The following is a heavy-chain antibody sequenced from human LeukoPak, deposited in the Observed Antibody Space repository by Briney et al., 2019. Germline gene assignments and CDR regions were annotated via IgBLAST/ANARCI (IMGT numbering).Heavy chain of an antibody. J-gene: IGHJ4*02. D-gene: IGHD3-16*01. CDR3: ATRYIFDYLGY. CDR1: GFTVSSNA. V-gene: IGHV3-53*01. Sequence: GGSLRLSCAASGFTVSSNAMSWVRQAPGKGLEWVSTIYGGGSTYYADSAKGRFTISRDNSKNTLYLQMNSLRAEDTAVYYCATRYIFDYLGYWGQGTLVTVSS. CDR2: IYGGGST.